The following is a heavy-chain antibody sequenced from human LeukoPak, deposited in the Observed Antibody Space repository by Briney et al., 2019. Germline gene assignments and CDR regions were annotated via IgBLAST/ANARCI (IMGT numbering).Heavy chain of an antibody. J-gene: IGHJ6*02. CDR3: ARVRIGQQLDKYYYYAMDV. CDR2: INPNSGGT. CDR1: GYTFTDYY. V-gene: IGHV1-2*02. D-gene: IGHD6-13*01. Sequence: ASVKVSCKASGYTFTDYYMHWVRQAPGQRREWMGWINPNSGGTNYAQKFQGRVTMTTDTSISTAYMEVSRLRSDDTAVYYCARVRIGQQLDKYYYYAMDVWGQGTTVTVSS.